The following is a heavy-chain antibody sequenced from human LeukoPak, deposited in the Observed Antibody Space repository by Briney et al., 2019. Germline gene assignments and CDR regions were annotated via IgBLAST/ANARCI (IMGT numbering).Heavy chain of an antibody. CDR2: TYYSGST. CDR1: GGSISSSSYY. Sequence: SETLSLTCTVSGGSISSSSYYWGWIRQPPGKGLEWIGSTYYSGSTYYNPSLKSRVTISVDTSKNQFSLKLSSVTAADTAVYYCARDSRYYDFWSGYQHGAFDIWGQGTMVTVSS. V-gene: IGHV4-39*07. J-gene: IGHJ3*02. CDR3: ARDSRYYDFWSGYQHGAFDI. D-gene: IGHD3-3*01.